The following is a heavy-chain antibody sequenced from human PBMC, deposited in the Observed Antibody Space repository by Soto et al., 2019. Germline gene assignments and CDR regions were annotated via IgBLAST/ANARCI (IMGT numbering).Heavy chain of an antibody. CDR3: ARANYYGSPGDFDY. CDR2: IKQDGSEK. V-gene: IGHV3-7*02. Sequence: GGSLRLSCAASAFTFSNYWMNWVRQAPGKGLEWVANIKQDGSEKYYVDSVKGRFTISRDNAKNSLYLQMNSLRAEDTAVYYCARANYYGSPGDFDYWGQGTLVTVSS. CDR1: AFTFSNYW. J-gene: IGHJ4*02. D-gene: IGHD3-10*01.